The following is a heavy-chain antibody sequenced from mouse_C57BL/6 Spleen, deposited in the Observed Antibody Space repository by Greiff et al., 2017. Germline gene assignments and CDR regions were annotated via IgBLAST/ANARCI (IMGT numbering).Heavy chain of an antibody. J-gene: IGHJ3*01. V-gene: IGHV5-17*01. CDR1: GFTFSDYG. Sequence: EVHLVESGGGLVKPGGSLKLSCAASGFTFSDYGMHWVRQAPEKGLEWVAYISSGSSTIYYADTVKGRFTISRDNAKNTLFLQMTSLRSEDTAMYYCASPYYDYDPFAYWGQGTLVTVSA. CDR2: ISSGSSTI. CDR3: ASPYYDYDPFAY. D-gene: IGHD2-4*01.